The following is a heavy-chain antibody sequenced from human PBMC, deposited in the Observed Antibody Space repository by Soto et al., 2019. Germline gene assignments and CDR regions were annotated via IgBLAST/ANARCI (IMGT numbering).Heavy chain of an antibody. CDR3: ARAPKVSGSAQTRPDF. Sequence: PSETLSLTCSLYRGSLSGYYWSWIRQPPWKGLEWIGEISPSGTTNYSPSLKSRVSISVDTSKNQFSLNLTSLTAADTAVYYCARAPKVSGSAQTRPDFWGQGSLVTVSS. V-gene: IGHV4-34*01. CDR2: ISPSGTT. D-gene: IGHD6-6*01. J-gene: IGHJ4*02. CDR1: RGSLSGYY.